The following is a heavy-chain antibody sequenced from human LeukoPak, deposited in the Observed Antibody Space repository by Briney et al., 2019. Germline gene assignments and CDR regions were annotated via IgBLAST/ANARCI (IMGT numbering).Heavy chain of an antibody. J-gene: IGHJ4*02. D-gene: IGHD3-10*01. CDR2: IHYSGST. CDR1: NYSIRNYY. Sequence: SETLSLTCTVSNYSIRNYYWSWIRQPPGQGLEWIGYIHYSGSTTYNPSLKSRVTISRDTSKNQFSLKVRSVTAADTAVYFCARLRGYGSGSFHFDYWGQGTLVTVSS. V-gene: IGHV4-59*08. CDR3: ARLRGYGSGSFHFDY.